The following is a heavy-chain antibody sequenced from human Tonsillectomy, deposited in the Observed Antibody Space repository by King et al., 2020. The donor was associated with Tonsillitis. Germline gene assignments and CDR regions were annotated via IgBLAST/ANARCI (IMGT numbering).Heavy chain of an antibody. CDR2: ISHTRST. CDR1: DGSFSGYY. Sequence: VQLQQWGAGLLKPSETLSLTCAVYDGSFSGYYWGWTRQPPGKGLEWIGEISHTRSTNYNPSLKNRVTISIDTSKNQFSLKLISVTAADTAVYYCARGKSDFWTGYPDYFDYWGQGTPVTVSS. D-gene: IGHD3/OR15-3a*01. CDR3: ARGKSDFWTGYPDYFDY. V-gene: IGHV4-34*01. J-gene: IGHJ4*02.